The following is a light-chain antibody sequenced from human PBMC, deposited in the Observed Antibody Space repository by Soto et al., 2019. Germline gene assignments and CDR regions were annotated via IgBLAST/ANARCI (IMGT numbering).Light chain of an antibody. CDR1: SSDVGGYNY. Sequence: QSALTQPASVSGSPGQSITISCTGTSSDVGGYNYVSWYQQHPGKAPKLMIFDVDTRPSGISNRFSGSKSGNTASLTISGLQAEDEADYYCSSYTSSSTVVFGGGTK. J-gene: IGLJ2*01. CDR2: DVD. V-gene: IGLV2-14*01. CDR3: SSYTSSSTVV.